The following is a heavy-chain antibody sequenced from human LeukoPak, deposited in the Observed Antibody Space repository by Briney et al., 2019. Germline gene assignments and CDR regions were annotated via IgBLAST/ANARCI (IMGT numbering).Heavy chain of an antibody. J-gene: IGHJ3*02. CDR3: ARRGITAAAFDI. CDR1: GFTVSSHY. Sequence: GGSLRLSCSASGFTVSSHYMSWVRQAAGKGLEWVSVIFSGGSSYYADSVQGRFTISRDNSKNTLYLQMNNLRVEDTAVYYCARRGITAAAFDIWGQGTMVTVSS. D-gene: IGHD6-13*01. V-gene: IGHV3-66*04. CDR2: IFSGGSS.